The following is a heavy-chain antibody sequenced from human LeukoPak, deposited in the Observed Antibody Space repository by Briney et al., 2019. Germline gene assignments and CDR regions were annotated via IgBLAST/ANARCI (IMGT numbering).Heavy chain of an antibody. CDR3: ASRHYYDSSGDAFDI. CDR2: IYHSGST. V-gene: IGHV4-39*07. CDR1: GGSISSSSYY. J-gene: IGHJ3*02. D-gene: IGHD3-22*01. Sequence: PSETLSLTCTVSGGSISSSSYYWGWIRQPPGKGLEWIGSIYHSGSTYYNPSLKSRVTISVDTSKNQFSLKLSSVTAADTAVYYCASRHYYDSSGDAFDIWGQGTMVTVSS.